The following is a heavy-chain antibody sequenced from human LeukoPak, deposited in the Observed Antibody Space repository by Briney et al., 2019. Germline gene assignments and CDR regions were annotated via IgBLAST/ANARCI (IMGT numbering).Heavy chain of an antibody. Sequence: GGGLRLSCADSGVTFSNAAMSWVREARGKGREGGSGISGSRAISYPDAVKGRFTISRDNSKNTMYLEMKSLRVEDTAMYYCAKQSERGFSTGAFADPWGQGTLVTVPS. D-gene: IGHD4/OR15-4a*01. CDR3: AKQSERGFSTGAFADP. J-gene: IGHJ5*02. V-gene: IGHV3-23*01. CDR2: ISGSRAIS. CDR1: GVTFSNAA.